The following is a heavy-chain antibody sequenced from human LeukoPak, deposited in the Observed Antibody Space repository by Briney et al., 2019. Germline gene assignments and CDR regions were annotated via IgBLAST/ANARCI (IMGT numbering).Heavy chain of an antibody. CDR1: GYTFTGYY. Sequence: ASVKVSCKASGYTFTGYYMHWVRQAPGQGLEWMGWINPNSGGTNYAQKFQGRVTMTRDTSISTAYMELSRLRSDATAVYYCARDPRRGYSGYDRGWFDPWGQGTLVTVSS. CDR2: INPNSGGT. J-gene: IGHJ5*02. D-gene: IGHD5-12*01. CDR3: ARDPRRGYSGYDRGWFDP. V-gene: IGHV1-2*02.